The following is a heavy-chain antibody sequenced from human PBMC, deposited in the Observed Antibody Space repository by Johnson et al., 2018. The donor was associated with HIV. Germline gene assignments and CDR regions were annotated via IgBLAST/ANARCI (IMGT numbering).Heavy chain of an antibody. CDR2: ISYDGSNK. CDR1: GFTFSSYA. J-gene: IGHJ3*02. D-gene: IGHD2-2*01. V-gene: IGHV3-30-3*01. CDR3: ARWGMGYQNIHDAFDI. Sequence: QVHLVESGGGVVQPGRSLRLSCAASGFTFSSYAMHWVRQAPGKGLEWVAVISYDGSNKYYADSVKGRFTISRDNAKNSLHLQMNSLRAEDTALYYCARWGMGYQNIHDAFDIWGQGTMVTVSS.